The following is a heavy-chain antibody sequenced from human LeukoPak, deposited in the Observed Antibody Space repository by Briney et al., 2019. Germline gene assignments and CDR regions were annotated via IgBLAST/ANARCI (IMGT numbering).Heavy chain of an antibody. J-gene: IGHJ4*02. Sequence: SETLSLTCAVYGGSFSGYYWGWIRQPPGKGLEWIGEINHSGSISYNSSLKSRVTISLDTSKSQFSLKLSSVTAADTAVYYCAGGDYHGSESYANYWGQGTLVTVSS. D-gene: IGHD3-10*01. CDR1: GGSFSGYY. V-gene: IGHV4-34*01. CDR2: INHSGSI. CDR3: AGGDYHGSESYANY.